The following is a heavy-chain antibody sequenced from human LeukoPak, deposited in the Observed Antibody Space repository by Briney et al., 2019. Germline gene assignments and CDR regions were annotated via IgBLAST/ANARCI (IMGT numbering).Heavy chain of an antibody. D-gene: IGHD1-7*01. J-gene: IGHJ4*02. CDR1: GFTFSSYV. CDR2: IYSNGGST. Sequence: GGSLRLSCAASGFTFSSYVMHWVRQAPGKGLEYVSAIYSNGGSTYYANSVKGRFTISRDNSKNTLYLQMGSLRAEDMAVYYCAGSLGITGTTGGYFDYWGQGTLVTVSS. CDR3: AGSLGITGTTGGYFDY. V-gene: IGHV3-64*01.